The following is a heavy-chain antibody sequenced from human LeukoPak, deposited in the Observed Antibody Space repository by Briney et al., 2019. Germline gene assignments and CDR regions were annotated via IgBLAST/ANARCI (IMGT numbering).Heavy chain of an antibody. V-gene: IGHV3-21*01. CDR2: ISSSSSYI. CDR3: ARELAVGGYDFWSGFSGDYYMDV. D-gene: IGHD3-3*01. Sequence: GGSLRLSCAASGFTFSSYSMNWVRQAPGKGLEWVSSISSSSSYIYYADSVKGRFTISRDNAKNSLYLQMNSLRAEDTAVYYCARELAVGGYDFWSGFSGDYYMDVWGKGTTVTVSS. CDR1: GFTFSSYS. J-gene: IGHJ6*03.